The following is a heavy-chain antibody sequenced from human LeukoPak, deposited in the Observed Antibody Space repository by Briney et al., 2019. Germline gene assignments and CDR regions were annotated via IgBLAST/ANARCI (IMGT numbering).Heavy chain of an antibody. Sequence: GGSLRLSCAASGFTFSSYSMNWVRQAPGKGLEWVSSISSSSSYIYYADSVKGRFTISRDNAKNSLYLQMNSLRAEDTAVYYCARAHFWSGYCPDYWGQGTLVTVSS. CDR3: ARAHFWSGYCPDY. CDR1: GFTFSSYS. J-gene: IGHJ4*02. V-gene: IGHV3-21*01. D-gene: IGHD3-3*02. CDR2: ISSSSSYI.